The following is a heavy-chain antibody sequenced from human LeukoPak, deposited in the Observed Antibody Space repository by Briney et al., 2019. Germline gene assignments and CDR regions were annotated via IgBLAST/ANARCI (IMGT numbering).Heavy chain of an antibody. V-gene: IGHV1-2*02. Sequence: VASVKVSCKASGYTFTDYYMHWVRQAPGQGLEWMGWINPNSGGTDYAQKFQGRVTMTRDTSINTAYMELRRLRFDDTAVYYCAREAGLDIVNGYSYYLDHWGQGALVTVSS. J-gene: IGHJ4*02. CDR3: AREAGLDIVNGYSYYLDH. CDR2: INPNSGGT. D-gene: IGHD3-9*01. CDR1: GYTFTDYY.